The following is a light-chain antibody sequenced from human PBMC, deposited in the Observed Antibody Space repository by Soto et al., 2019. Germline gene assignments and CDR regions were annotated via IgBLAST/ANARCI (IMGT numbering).Light chain of an antibody. Sequence: EIGLTQSPGTLSLSPGERATLSCRASQSVSSSYLAWYQQKPGQAPRLLIYGASSRATGVPDRFSGSGSGTDFTLTISRLEPEDFAVYYCQQYGSSPSIPFGQGTRPEIK. V-gene: IGKV3-20*01. CDR1: QSVSSSY. CDR3: QQYGSSPSIP. CDR2: GAS. J-gene: IGKJ5*01.